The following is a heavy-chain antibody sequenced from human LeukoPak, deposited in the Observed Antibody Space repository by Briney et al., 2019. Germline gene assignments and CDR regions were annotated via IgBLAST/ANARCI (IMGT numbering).Heavy chain of an antibody. J-gene: IGHJ5*02. D-gene: IGHD3-22*01. V-gene: IGHV3-66*01. CDR1: GFTVRSNY. Sequence: GGSLRLFCAACGFTVRSNYMSWLRQAPGKGLEWVSVIYSGGSTYYADSVKGRFTISRDISKNTLYLQMNSLRAEDTAVYYCARSTYDSSGYYSWFDPWGQGTLVTVSS. CDR3: ARSTYDSSGYYSWFDP. CDR2: IYSGGST.